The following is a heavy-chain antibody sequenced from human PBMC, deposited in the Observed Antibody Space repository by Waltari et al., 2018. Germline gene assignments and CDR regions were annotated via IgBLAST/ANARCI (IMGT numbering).Heavy chain of an antibody. CDR3: AAWESLYGMDV. V-gene: IGHV4-38-2*01. D-gene: IGHD1-26*01. J-gene: IGHJ6*02. Sequence: QVQLQESGPGLVKPSETLSLTCAVSGYSISSGYYWGWIRQPPGKGLEWIGSIYHSGSTSYNPSLKSRVTISVDTSKNQCSLKLSSVTAADTAVYYCAAWESLYGMDVWGQGTTVTVSS. CDR2: IYHSGST. CDR1: GYSISSGYY.